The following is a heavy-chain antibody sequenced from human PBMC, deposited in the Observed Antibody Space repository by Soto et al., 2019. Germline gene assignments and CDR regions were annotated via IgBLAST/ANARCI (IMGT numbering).Heavy chain of an antibody. D-gene: IGHD2-21*02. CDR3: ARDSRDSSEYGMDV. J-gene: IGHJ6*02. CDR2: IYHSGST. Sequence: SETLSLTCAVSGGSISSSNWWSWVRQPPGKGLEWIGEIYHSGSTNYNPSLKSRVTISVDKSKNQFSLKLSSVTAADTAVYYCARDSRDSSEYGMDVWGQGTTVTVSS. V-gene: IGHV4-4*02. CDR1: GGSISSSNW.